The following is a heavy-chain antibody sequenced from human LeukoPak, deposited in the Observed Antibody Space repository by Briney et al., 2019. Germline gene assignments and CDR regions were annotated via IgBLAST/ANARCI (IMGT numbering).Heavy chain of an antibody. D-gene: IGHD3/OR15-3a*01. CDR2: INPKSGDP. V-gene: IGHV1-2*02. Sequence: GASVKVSRKASGYTFTDYFIYWVRQAPGQGLEWMGWINPKSGDPNYAQKFQGKVTMTTDTSITTAYLELRRLRSDDAATYFCVRGDWYYYYMDVWGKGTTVTVSS. CDR1: GYTFTDYF. J-gene: IGHJ6*03. CDR3: VRGDWYYYYMDV.